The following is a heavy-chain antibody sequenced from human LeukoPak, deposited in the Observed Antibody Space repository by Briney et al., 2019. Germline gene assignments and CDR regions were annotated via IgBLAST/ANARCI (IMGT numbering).Heavy chain of an antibody. Sequence: GGSLRLSCAASGFTFSSYEMNWVRQAPGKGLEWVSYISSSGSTIYYADSVKGRFTISRDNSKNTLYLQMNSLRAEDTAVYNCAKTGGTSGWQRGLGYWGQGTLVTVSS. CDR1: GFTFSSYE. D-gene: IGHD6-19*01. J-gene: IGHJ4*02. V-gene: IGHV3-48*03. CDR2: ISSSGSTI. CDR3: AKTGGTSGWQRGLGY.